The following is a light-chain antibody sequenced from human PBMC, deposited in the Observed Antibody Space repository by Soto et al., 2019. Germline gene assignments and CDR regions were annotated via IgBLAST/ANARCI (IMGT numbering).Light chain of an antibody. J-gene: IGKJ3*01. CDR3: QQYYSYPFT. CDR2: AAS. Sequence: AIRMTQSPSSLSASTGDRVTITCRASQGISSYLAWYQQKRGKAPKLLIYAASTLQSGVPSRFSGSGSGTDFTLTISCLHSEDFATYYCQQYYSYPFTFGPGTKVDIK. V-gene: IGKV1-8*01. CDR1: QGISSY.